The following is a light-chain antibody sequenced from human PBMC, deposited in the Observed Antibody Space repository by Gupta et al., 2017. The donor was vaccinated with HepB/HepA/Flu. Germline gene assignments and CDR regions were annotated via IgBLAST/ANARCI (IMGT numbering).Light chain of an antibody. J-gene: IGLJ2*01. CDR2: YND. CDR1: SSNVGRNN. V-gene: IGLV1-44*01. CDR3: AAWGTSLNVLV. Sequence: QSVPTQSTSVSGTPGQRVTISCSGSSSNVGRNNVNWYQQLPGTAPKLRIYYNDERPSGVPDRISGSKSGTSASLVISGLQSEDEADDDCAAWGTSLNVLVFGGGTKLTVL.